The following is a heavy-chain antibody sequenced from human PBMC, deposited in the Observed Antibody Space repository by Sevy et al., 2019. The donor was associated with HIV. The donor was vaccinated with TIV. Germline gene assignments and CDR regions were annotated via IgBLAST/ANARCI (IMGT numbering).Heavy chain of an antibody. D-gene: IGHD5-12*01. CDR2: INTNTGNP. V-gene: IGHV7-4-1*02. CDR1: GYTFTNYA. Sequence: ASLKVSCKASGYTFTNYAMNWVRQAPGQGLEWMGWINTNTGNPTYAQGFTRRFVFSLDTSVSTAYLQISSLKAEDTAVYYCARGYIGYDSGDAFDIWGQGTMVTVSS. CDR3: ARGYIGYDSGDAFDI. J-gene: IGHJ3*02.